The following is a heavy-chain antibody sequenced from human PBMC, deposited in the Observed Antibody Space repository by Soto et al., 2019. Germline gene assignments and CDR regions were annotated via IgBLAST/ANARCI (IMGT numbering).Heavy chain of an antibody. Sequence: QVQLQESGPGLVKPSQTLSLTCTVSGGSISSGGYYWSWIRQHPGKGLEWIGYIYYSGSTYYNPSLKSRVTIAVDTSKNQFSLKLSSVTAADTAVYYCARDRGLRYFDWGVGYRDWGQGTLVTVSS. CDR3: ARDRGLRYFDWGVGYRD. J-gene: IGHJ4*02. CDR2: IYYSGST. V-gene: IGHV4-31*03. CDR1: GGSISSGGYY. D-gene: IGHD3-9*01.